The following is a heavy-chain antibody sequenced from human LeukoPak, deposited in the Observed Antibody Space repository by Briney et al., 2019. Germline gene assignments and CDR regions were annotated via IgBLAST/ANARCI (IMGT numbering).Heavy chain of an antibody. J-gene: IGHJ4*02. Sequence: GGSLRLSCAASGFTFRNHWMHWVRQTPGKGLVWVSRISSDGSSTTYADSVKGRFTISRDNAKNTLYLQMNNLRAEDTAMYYCARDQRVTGRPDIDYWGQGTLVIVTS. CDR1: GFTFRNHW. CDR2: ISSDGSST. D-gene: IGHD6-6*01. V-gene: IGHV3-74*03. CDR3: ARDQRVTGRPDIDY.